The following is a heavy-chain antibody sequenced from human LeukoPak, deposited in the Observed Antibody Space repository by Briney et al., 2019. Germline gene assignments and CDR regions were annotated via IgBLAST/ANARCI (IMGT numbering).Heavy chain of an antibody. Sequence: GGSLRLSCAASGFTFSSYWMSWVRQAPGKGLEWVASIKQDGSEKYNVDSVKGRFTISRDNAKNSLYLQMNSLRAEDTALYYCARAPGEGWFDPWGQGTLVTVSS. J-gene: IGHJ5*02. V-gene: IGHV3-7*01. D-gene: IGHD4-17*01. CDR1: GFTFSSYW. CDR3: ARAPGEGWFDP. CDR2: IKQDGSEK.